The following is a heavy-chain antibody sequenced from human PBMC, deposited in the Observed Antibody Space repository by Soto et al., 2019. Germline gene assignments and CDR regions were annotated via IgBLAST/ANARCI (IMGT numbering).Heavy chain of an antibody. CDR2: ISGYNGNT. J-gene: IGHJ4*02. CDR1: GYTFTNYG. CDR3: ARGWSGYYDSGGYYPDY. D-gene: IGHD3-22*01. V-gene: IGHV1-18*01. Sequence: ASVKVSCKASGYTFTNYGITWVRLAPGQGLEWMGWISGYNGNTNYAQKLQGRVTMTTDTSTSTAYMELRSLRSDDTAVYYCARGWSGYYDSGGYYPDYWGQGTLVPVSS.